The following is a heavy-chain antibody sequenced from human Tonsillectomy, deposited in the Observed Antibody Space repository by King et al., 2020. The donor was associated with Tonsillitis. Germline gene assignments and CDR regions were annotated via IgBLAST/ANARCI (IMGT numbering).Heavy chain of an antibody. CDR2: IKSKTDGGTT. J-gene: IGHJ4*02. CDR1: GFTFSNAW. Sequence: QLVQSGGGLVKPGGSLRLSCAASGFTFSNAWMSWVRQAPGKGLEWVGRIKSKTDGGTTDYAAPVKGRFTISRDDSKNTLYLQMNSLKTEDTAVYYCTTDRYYYDSSGYYAAFRPIDYWGQGTLVTVSS. V-gene: IGHV3-15*01. D-gene: IGHD3-22*01. CDR3: TTDRYYYDSSGYYAAFRPIDY.